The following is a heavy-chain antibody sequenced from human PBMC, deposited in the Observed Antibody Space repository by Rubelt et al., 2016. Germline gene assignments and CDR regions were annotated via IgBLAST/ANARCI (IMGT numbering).Heavy chain of an antibody. CDR3: VREGTNRGGFEF. Sequence: EVQLVESGGGLVKPGGSLRLSCAASGFTFSSYYMNWVRQAPGKGLEWVANIEPDGSDKDYVDSVKGRFTISRDNARNLLNLQRNSLGVEDTAVYHCVREGTNRGGFEFWGLGTMVTVSS. J-gene: IGHJ3*01. D-gene: IGHD2-15*01. CDR1: GFTFSSYY. V-gene: IGHV3-7*01. CDR2: IEPDGSDK.